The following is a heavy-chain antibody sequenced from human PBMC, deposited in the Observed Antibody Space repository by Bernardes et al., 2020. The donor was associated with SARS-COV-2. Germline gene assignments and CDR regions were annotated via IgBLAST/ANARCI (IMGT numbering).Heavy chain of an antibody. J-gene: IGHJ4*02. CDR3: ARHGGYDFWKGAYYFDS. CDR1: GGFIPSNY. V-gene: IGHV4-59*08. D-gene: IGHD3-3*01. Sequence: SETLSLTCTVSGGFIPSNYWSWVRQSPGKGLEWIGYIYYNGNTNTKYNPSLNSRVTISVDTSKNQFSLTLSSVTAADTAVYYCARHGGYDFWKGAYYFDSWGQGSLVTVSS. CDR2: IYYNGNT.